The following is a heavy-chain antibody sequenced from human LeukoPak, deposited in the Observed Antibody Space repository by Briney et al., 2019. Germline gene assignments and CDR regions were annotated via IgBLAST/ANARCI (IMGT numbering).Heavy chain of an antibody. CDR3: ASSITMIGEFDY. V-gene: IGHV3-66*01. D-gene: IGHD3-22*01. J-gene: IGHJ4*02. CDR1: GFTVSSNY. CDR2: IYSGGST. Sequence: GGSLRLSCAASGFTVSSNYMSWVRQAPGKGLEWVSVIYSGGSTYYADSVKGRFTISRDNSKNTLYLQMNSPRAEDTAVYYCASSITMIGEFDYWGQGTLVTVSS.